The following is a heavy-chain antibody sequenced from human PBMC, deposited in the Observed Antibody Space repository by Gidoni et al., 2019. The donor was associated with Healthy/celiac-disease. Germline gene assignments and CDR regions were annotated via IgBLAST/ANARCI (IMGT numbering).Heavy chain of an antibody. V-gene: IGHV3-9*01. J-gene: IGHJ4*02. Sequence: EVQLVESGGGLVQPGRSLRRSCAASGFTVDAYAMHWVRQDPGKGLGCVSGISWNSRSIAYSDSVKGRFTISRDNAKNSLYLQMNSLRAEDTALYYCAKEYSSSWYYFDYWGQGTLVTVSS. CDR1: GFTVDAYA. D-gene: IGHD6-13*01. CDR3: AKEYSSSWYYFDY. CDR2: ISWNSRSI.